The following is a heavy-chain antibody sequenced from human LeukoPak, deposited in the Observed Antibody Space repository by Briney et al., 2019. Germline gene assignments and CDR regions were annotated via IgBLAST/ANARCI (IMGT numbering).Heavy chain of an antibody. D-gene: IGHD1-26*01. CDR3: ATSGSYRFDY. Sequence: GGSLRLSCAASGFTFSSYGMHWVRQPQGEGLEWVAVISYDGSKKYSAESVKGRFTISRDNSKNTLFLQMNSLRAEDTAVYYCATSGSYRFDYWGQGTLVTVSS. CDR1: GFTFSSYG. CDR2: ISYDGSKK. J-gene: IGHJ4*02. V-gene: IGHV3-30*03.